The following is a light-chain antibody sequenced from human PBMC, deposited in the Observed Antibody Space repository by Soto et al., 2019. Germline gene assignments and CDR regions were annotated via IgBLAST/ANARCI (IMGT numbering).Light chain of an antibody. CDR1: QSVSIY. Sequence: DIQLTPYPSSLSASVGDRVTVTCRTSQSVSIYVNWYQQKPGKAPKVLIYAASSLQSGVPSRFSGSGSGTDFTLTISSLQPEDFATYFCQQSHNTPRTFGQGTKVDIK. CDR2: AAS. CDR3: QQSHNTPRT. V-gene: IGKV1-39*01. J-gene: IGKJ1*01.